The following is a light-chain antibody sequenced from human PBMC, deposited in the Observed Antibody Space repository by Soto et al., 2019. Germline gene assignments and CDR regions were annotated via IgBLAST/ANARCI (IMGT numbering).Light chain of an antibody. CDR3: QHYKSYPWT. J-gene: IGKJ1*01. CDR2: KAS. V-gene: IGKV1-5*03. CDR1: QSIDSW. Sequence: DIQMTQSPSTMSASVVDRVTITCRASQSIDSWLDWYQQKPGKAPKFLMYKASNLESGVPSRFSGSGSETEFTLTVSSLQPDDFAIYYCQHYKSYPWTFGQGTKVDIK.